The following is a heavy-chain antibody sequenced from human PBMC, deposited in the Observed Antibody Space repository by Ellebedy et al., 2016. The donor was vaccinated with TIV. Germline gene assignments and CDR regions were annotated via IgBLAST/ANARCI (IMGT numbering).Heavy chain of an antibody. D-gene: IGHD3-16*02. J-gene: IGHJ6*02. CDR3: ARDPRLGELSFYYYYGMDV. V-gene: IGHV3-48*02. CDR1: GFTFSSYS. Sequence: GESLKISCAASGFTFSSYSMNWVRQAPGKGLEWVSYISSSSSTIYYADSVKGRFTISRDNAKNSLYLQMNSLRDEDTAVYYCARDPRLGELSFYYYYGMDVWGQGTTVTVSS. CDR2: ISSSSSTI.